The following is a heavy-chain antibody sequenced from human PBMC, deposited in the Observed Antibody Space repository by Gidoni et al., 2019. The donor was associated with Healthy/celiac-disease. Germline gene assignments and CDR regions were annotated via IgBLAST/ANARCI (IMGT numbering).Heavy chain of an antibody. CDR2: ISWNSGSI. Sequence: EVQLVESGGGLVQPGRSLRLSCAAAGFNFDDYAMHWVRQAPGKGLEWVSGISWNSGSIGYADSVKGRFTISRDNAKNSLYLQMNSLRAEDTALYYCAKGSGWELLQDYFDYWGQGTLVTVSS. D-gene: IGHD1-26*01. CDR3: AKGSGWELLQDYFDY. V-gene: IGHV3-9*01. CDR1: GFNFDDYA. J-gene: IGHJ4*02.